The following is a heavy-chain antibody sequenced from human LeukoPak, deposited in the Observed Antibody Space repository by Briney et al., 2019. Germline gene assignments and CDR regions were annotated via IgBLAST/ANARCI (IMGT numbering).Heavy chain of an antibody. CDR3: AKPGYMTRGWFDS. CDR1: GFAFSTYG. D-gene: IGHD2-2*02. CDR2: IVSSGHDT. J-gene: IGHJ5*01. V-gene: IGHV3-23*01. Sequence: GGSLRLSCAASGFAFSTYGMSWVRQAPGKGLEWVSTIVSSGHDTYYSDSVRGRFTISRDNSNNRMYLQMSSLRAEDKAVYYCAKPGYMTRGWFDSWGQGSLVLVSS.